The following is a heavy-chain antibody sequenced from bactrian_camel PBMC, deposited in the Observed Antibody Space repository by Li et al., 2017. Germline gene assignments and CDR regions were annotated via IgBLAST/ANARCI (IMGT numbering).Heavy chain of an antibody. Sequence: HVQLVESGGGSVQAGGSLRLSCAASGDIHSRYCMAWFRQAPGQEREGVAALPTFGTAAYADSVKGRFTISKDNSKNSLYLQMTGLTPVDSAMYYCAARGWRPEGCSVGVAATEFEFWARGPRSPSP. CDR1: GDIHSRYC. J-gene: IGHJ4*01. V-gene: IGHV3S53*01. CDR2: LPTFGTA. D-gene: IGHD3*01.